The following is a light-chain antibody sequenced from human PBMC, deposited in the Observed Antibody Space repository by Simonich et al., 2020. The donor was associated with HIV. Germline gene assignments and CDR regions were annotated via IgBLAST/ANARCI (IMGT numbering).Light chain of an antibody. CDR2: EES. CDR1: QSILHFNGYND. CDR3: MQDAQDPLT. Sequence: DIVMTQSPLSLPVTPGEPASIYCRFSQSILHFNGYNDLDWYLQKPGQSTQLLIYEESNRFSGGPDRFSCSGSGTDFTLKVRRVEAEDFGVYYCMQDAQDPLTFGGGTKVEIK. J-gene: IGKJ4*01. V-gene: IGKV2D-26*01.